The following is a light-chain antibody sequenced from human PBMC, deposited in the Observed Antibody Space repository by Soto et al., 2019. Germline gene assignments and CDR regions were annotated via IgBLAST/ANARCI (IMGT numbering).Light chain of an antibody. CDR1: NSNIGAGYD. Sequence: QSALTQPPSVSGAPGQRVTISCTGNNSNIGAGYDVLWYQQLPGTAPRLLIYGNSNRPSGVPDRFAGSKSGTSASVVITGLQADDEADYYCQSYDSGQSGHVLFGGGTKLTVL. CDR3: QSYDSGQSGHVL. J-gene: IGLJ3*02. V-gene: IGLV1-40*01. CDR2: GNS.